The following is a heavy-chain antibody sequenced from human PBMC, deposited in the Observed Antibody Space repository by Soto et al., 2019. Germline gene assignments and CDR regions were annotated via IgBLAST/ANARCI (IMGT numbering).Heavy chain of an antibody. J-gene: IGHJ5*02. D-gene: IGHD3-3*01. CDR1: GFTFSDYY. V-gene: IGHV3-11*06. CDR3: ARDSLASGRFQTSLRFLEWLPVNWFDP. CDR2: ISSSSSYT. Sequence: PGGSLRLSCAASGFTFSDYYMSWIRQAPGKGLEWVSYISSSSSYTNYADSVKGRFTISRDNARNSLYLQMNSLRAEDTAVYYCARDSLASGRFQTSLRFLEWLPVNWFDPWGQGTLVTVSS.